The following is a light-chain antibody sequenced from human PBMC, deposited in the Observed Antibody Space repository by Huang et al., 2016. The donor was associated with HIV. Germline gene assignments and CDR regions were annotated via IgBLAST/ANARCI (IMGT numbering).Light chain of an antibody. V-gene: IGKV1-NL1*01. CDR2: GAS. J-gene: IGKJ1*01. Sequence: DIQMTQSPSSLSASVGDRVTITCRASQDIRNNLAWYQQKPGKPHRLLLYGASTLDFGVPSRFAGSGSGTDYTLTISSLQAEDFATYHCQQYFTTPQTFGQGTKVEVK. CDR3: QQYFTTPQT. CDR1: QDIRNN.